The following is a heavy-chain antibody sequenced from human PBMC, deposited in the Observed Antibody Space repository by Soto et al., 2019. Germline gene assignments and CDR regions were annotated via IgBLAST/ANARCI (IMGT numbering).Heavy chain of an antibody. V-gene: IGHV1-69*06. CDR1: GGTFSSYA. CDR2: IIPIFGTA. Sequence: QVQLVQSGAEVKKPGSSVKVSCKASGGTFSSYALSWVRQAPGHGLEWMGGIIPIFGTANYAQKFQGRVTITADKSTSTAYMERSSLRTEDTAVYYCARSRSDTAMAPYDYWGQGTLVTVSS. CDR3: ARSRSDTAMAPYDY. D-gene: IGHD5-18*01. J-gene: IGHJ4*02.